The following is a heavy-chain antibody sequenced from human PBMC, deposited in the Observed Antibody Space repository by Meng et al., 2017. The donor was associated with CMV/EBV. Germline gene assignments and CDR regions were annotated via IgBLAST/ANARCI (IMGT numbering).Heavy chain of an antibody. Sequence: ASVKVSCKGSGYTFIDYYIDWVRQVPGQGLEWMGWINPKSGATNYAQNFQGRVTMTRDTSSSTAYMELSRLTSDDTAVYYCARDRGTMIGLPGAFDIWGQGTMVTVSS. D-gene: IGHD3-22*01. V-gene: IGHV1-2*02. CDR3: ARDRGTMIGLPGAFDI. CDR1: GYTFIDYY. CDR2: INPKSGAT. J-gene: IGHJ3*02.